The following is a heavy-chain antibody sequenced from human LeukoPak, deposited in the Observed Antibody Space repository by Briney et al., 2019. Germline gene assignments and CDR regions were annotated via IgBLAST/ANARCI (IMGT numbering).Heavy chain of an antibody. CDR1: GGSFSGYY. CDR2: INHSGST. Sequence: SETLSLTCAVYGGSFSGYYWSWIRQPPGKGLEWIGEINHSGSTNYNPSLKSRVTISVDTSKNQFSLKLSSVTAADTAVYYCARHKGGQWLVPFDYWGQGTLVTVSS. D-gene: IGHD6-19*01. V-gene: IGHV4-34*01. CDR3: ARHKGGQWLVPFDY. J-gene: IGHJ4*02.